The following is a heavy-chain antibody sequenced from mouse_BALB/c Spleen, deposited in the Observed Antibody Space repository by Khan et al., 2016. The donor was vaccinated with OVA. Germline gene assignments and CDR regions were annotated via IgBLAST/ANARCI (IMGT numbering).Heavy chain of an antibody. CDR2: INPYNDYN. J-gene: IGHJ3*01. CDR1: GYTFTSYD. V-gene: IGHV1S136*01. D-gene: IGHD3-1*01. CDR3: AKGVLELQTWCAY. Sequence: VQLQQSGPELVKPGASVKMSCKASGYTFTSYDMHWVKQKPGQGLEWLGYINPYNDYNKFNEKFKGKATLTSDKSSSTAYMELSSLTSEDSAVYYCAKGVLELQTWCAYWGQGTLVNGSA.